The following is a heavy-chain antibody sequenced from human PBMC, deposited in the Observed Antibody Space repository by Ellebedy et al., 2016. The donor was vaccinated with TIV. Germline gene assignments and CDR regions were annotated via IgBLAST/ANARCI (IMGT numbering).Heavy chain of an antibody. V-gene: IGHV3-48*03. CDR2: ISSSGSTI. CDR1: GFTFSSYE. D-gene: IGHD6-13*01. J-gene: IGHJ6*02. CDR3: ATRIAAAGGGDNYYYYGMDV. Sequence: GGSLRLSRAASGFTFSSYEMNWVRQAPGKGLEWVSYISSSGSTIYYADSVKGRFTISRDNAKNSLYLQMNSLRAEDTAVYYCATRIAAAGGGDNYYYYGMDVWGQGTTVTVSS.